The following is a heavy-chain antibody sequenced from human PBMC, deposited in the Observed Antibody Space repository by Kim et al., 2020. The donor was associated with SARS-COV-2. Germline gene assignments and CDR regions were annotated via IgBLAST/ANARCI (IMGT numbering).Heavy chain of an antibody. J-gene: IGHJ6*02. CDR1: GFISRNYW. D-gene: IGHD3-16*01. CDR2: INPDGSEK. Sequence: GGSLRLSCAASGFISRNYWMNWVRQAPGKGLEWVADINPDGSEKYYVDSVKGRFTISRDNAEKSLYLLMSSLRVEDTAVYYCTRDGVGGGMDAWGQGTTVTVSS. CDR3: TRDGVGGGMDA. V-gene: IGHV3-7*03.